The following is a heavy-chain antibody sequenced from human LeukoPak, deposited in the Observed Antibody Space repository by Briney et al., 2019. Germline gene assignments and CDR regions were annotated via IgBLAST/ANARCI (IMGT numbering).Heavy chain of an antibody. V-gene: IGHV3-23*01. J-gene: IGHJ4*02. CDR3: AKQSPLGYCSSTSCYASDY. Sequence: GGSLRLSCAASGFTFSSYAMSWVRQAPGKGLEWVSAISGSGGSTYYADSVKGRFTISRDNSKHTLYLQMNSLRAEDTAVYYCAKQSPLGYCSSTSCYASDYWGQGTLVTVSS. D-gene: IGHD2-2*01. CDR1: GFTFSSYA. CDR2: ISGSGGST.